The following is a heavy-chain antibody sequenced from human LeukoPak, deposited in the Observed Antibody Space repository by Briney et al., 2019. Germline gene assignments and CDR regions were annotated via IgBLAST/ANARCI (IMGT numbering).Heavy chain of an antibody. CDR3: ARDRGPYSSGWYSWFDP. V-gene: IGHV1-69*01. CDR2: IIPIFGTA. J-gene: IGHJ5*02. CDR1: GGTFSSYA. D-gene: IGHD6-19*01. Sequence: SVKVSCKASGGTFSSYAISWVRQAPGRGLEWMGGIIPIFGTANYAQKFQGRVTITADESTSTAYMELSSLRSEDTAVYYCARDRGPYSSGWYSWFDPWGQGTLVTVSS.